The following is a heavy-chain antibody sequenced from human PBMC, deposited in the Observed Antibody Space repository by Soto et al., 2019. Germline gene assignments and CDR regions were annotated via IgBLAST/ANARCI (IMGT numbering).Heavy chain of an antibody. J-gene: IGHJ4*02. CDR1: GTSISSSGYY. Sequence: QVQLQEAGPGLVSPWGTLSLTCTVSGTSISSSGYYSAWIRQAPGKGLEWIGSFDYIGNTYYNPALKNRVTVSVGTSKKQITRQPNSVDASDTAVNYCVRGGLRYQQASYYFDVWGQGTLVTVSS. V-gene: IGHV4-39*01. CDR2: FDYIGNT. D-gene: IGHD3-16*01. CDR3: VRGGLRYQQASYYFDV.